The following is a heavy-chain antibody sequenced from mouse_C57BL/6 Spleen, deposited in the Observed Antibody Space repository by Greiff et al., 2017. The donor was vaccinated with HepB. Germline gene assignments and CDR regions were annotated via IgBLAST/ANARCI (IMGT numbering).Heavy chain of an antibody. V-gene: IGHV1-85*01. CDR2: IYPRDGST. Sequence: VQLQQSGPELVKPGASVKLSCKASGYTFTSYDINWVKQRPGQGLEWIGWIYPRDGSTKYNEKFKGKATLTVDTSSSKAYMELHSLTSEDSAVYFCARTSNYDAMDYWGQGTAVTVSS. D-gene: IGHD2-5*01. J-gene: IGHJ4*01. CDR1: GYTFTSYD. CDR3: ARTSNYDAMDY.